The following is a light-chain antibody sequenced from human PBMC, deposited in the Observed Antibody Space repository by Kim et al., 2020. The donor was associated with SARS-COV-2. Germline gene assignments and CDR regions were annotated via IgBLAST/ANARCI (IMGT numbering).Light chain of an antibody. CDR1: SSNIGGNA. CDR3: AAWDDRLNDRL. V-gene: IGLV1-44*01. J-gene: IGLJ2*01. CDR2: GTN. Sequence: QSVLTQSASASGTPGQRVIISCSGSSSNIGGNAVNWYQHVPGTAPKVLIYGTNKRPSGVPDRFSGSKSDTSASLAISGLQSEDEADYYCAAWDDRLNDRLFGGGTQLTVL.